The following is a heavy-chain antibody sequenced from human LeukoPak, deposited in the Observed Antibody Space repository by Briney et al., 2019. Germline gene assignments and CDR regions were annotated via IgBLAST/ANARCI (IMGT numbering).Heavy chain of an antibody. J-gene: IGHJ4*02. Sequence: GGSLRLSCAASGFTFSSYWMHWVRQAPGKGLVWVSRINSDGSSTTYADSVKGRFTISRDNARDTLYLQMNSLRAEDTAVYYCALSIRTYYFDYWGQGTLVTVSS. CDR3: ALSIRTYYFDY. CDR2: INSDGSST. CDR1: GFTFSSYW. D-gene: IGHD1-14*01. V-gene: IGHV3-74*01.